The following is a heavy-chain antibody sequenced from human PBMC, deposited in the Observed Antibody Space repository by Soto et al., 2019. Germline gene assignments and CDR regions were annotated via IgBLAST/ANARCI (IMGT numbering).Heavy chain of an antibody. CDR3: AKSTTARIAVAPRGLFDY. CDR1: GFTFSSYA. CDR2: ISGSGGST. D-gene: IGHD6-19*01. Sequence: EEQLLESGGGLVQPGGSLRLSCAASGFTFSSYAMTWVRQAPGKGLEWVSVISGSGGSTYYADSVKGRVTISRDNSKNALYLQMNSLRAEDTAVYYWAKSTTARIAVAPRGLFDYWGQGTLVTVSS. J-gene: IGHJ4*02. V-gene: IGHV3-23*01.